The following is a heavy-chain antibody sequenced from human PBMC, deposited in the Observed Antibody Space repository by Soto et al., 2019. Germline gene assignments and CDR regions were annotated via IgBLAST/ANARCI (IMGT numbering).Heavy chain of an antibody. CDR3: AGAQWDR. CDR1: GYTFTGYY. V-gene: IGHV1-2*02. J-gene: IGHJ1*01. CDR2: INPNSGGT. Sequence: ASVQVSCKASGYTFTGYYMHWLRQDPGQGLEGMGWINPNSGGTNYAQKFQGRVTMTRDTSISTAYMEMSRLRSDDTAVYYCAGAQWDRWGEATLVTASS. D-gene: IGHD1-26*01.